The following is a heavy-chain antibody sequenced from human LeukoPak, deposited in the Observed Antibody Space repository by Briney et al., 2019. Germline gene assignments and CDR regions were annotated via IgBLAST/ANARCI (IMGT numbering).Heavy chain of an antibody. Sequence: PGGSLRLSCAASGFTFSSYAMSWVRQAPGKGLEWVSAISGSGGSTYYADSVKGRFTTSRDNSKNTLYLQMNSLRAEDTAVYYCAKGGLGLLLHFDYWGQGTLVTVSS. CDR2: ISGSGGST. J-gene: IGHJ4*02. CDR1: GFTFSSYA. D-gene: IGHD3-22*01. CDR3: AKGGLGLLLHFDY. V-gene: IGHV3-23*01.